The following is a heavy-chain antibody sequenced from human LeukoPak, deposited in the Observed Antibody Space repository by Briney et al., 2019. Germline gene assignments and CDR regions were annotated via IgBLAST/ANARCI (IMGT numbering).Heavy chain of an antibody. J-gene: IGHJ4*02. Sequence: GGSLRLSCAASGFTFSRYWMTWVRQAPGKGPEWVANIKQDGSEQYYVDSVKGRFTISRDNAKNSLYLQMNSLRAEDTAVYYCARDEYSGSYHDLIESSYYWGQGTLVTVSS. CDR2: IKQDGSEQ. V-gene: IGHV3-7*01. D-gene: IGHD1-26*01. CDR3: ARDEYSGSYHDLIESSYY. CDR1: GFTFSRYW.